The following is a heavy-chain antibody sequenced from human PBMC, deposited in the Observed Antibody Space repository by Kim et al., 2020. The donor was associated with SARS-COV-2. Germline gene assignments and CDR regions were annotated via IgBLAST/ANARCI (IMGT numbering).Heavy chain of an antibody. CDR2: IIPIFGTA. CDR1: GGTFSSYA. Sequence: SVKVSCKASGGTFSSYAISWVRQAPGQGLEWMGGIIPIFGTANYAQKFQGRVTITADESTSTAYMELSSLRSEDTAVYYCARIPIVGATMYYYYYGMDVWGQGTTVTVSS. D-gene: IGHD1-26*01. J-gene: IGHJ6*02. V-gene: IGHV1-69*13. CDR3: ARIPIVGATMYYYYYGMDV.